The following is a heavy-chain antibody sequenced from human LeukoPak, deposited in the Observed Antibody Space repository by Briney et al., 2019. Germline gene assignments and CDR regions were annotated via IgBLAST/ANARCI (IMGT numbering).Heavy chain of an antibody. V-gene: IGHV4-34*01. CDR2: INHSGST. D-gene: IGHD3-9*01. CDR3: ARQLRYFDWLPSYYGMDV. Sequence: TSETLSLTCAVYGGSFSGYYWSWIRQPPGKGLEWIGEINHSGSTNYNPSLKSRVTISVDTSKNQFSLKLSSVTAADTAVYYCARQLRYFDWLPSYYGMDVWGQGTTVTVSS. J-gene: IGHJ6*02. CDR1: GGSFSGYY.